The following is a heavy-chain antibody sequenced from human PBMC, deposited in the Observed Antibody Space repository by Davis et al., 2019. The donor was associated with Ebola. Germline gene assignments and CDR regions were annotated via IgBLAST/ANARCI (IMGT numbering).Heavy chain of an antibody. J-gene: IGHJ4*02. CDR1: GFSFSRYA. CDR3: AKNGDFMTTTTYFDF. Sequence: GGSLRLSCAASGFSFSRYAMNWVRQAPGKGLEWVSGLVGSGYFTHYAGSVKGRFTVSRDNSKNTVYLQMNDMRAEDTAIYYCAKNGDFMTTTTYFDFWGQGILVTVSS. CDR2: LVGSGYFT. V-gene: IGHV3-23*01. D-gene: IGHD3-10*01.